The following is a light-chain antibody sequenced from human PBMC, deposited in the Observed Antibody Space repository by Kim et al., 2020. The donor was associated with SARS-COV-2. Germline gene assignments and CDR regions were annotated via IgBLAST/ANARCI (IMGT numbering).Light chain of an antibody. CDR3: QAWDSSTFYV. J-gene: IGLJ1*01. CDR2: KGN. V-gene: IGLV3-1*01. CDR1: KLGDKY. Sequence: VSPGQTASITGAGDKLGDKYAWWYQQKPGQSPVLVIYKGNKRTSGIPERFSGSNTGNPATLTISGTQAMDEADYYCQAWDSSTFYVFGTGTKVTVL.